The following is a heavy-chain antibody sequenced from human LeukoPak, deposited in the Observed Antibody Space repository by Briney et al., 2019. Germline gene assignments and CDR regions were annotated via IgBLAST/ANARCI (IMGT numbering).Heavy chain of an antibody. V-gene: IGHV3-30*04. D-gene: IGHD3-10*01. CDR1: GFTFSSYA. CDR3: ASKHYYGSGSYPDVYYYYYYMDV. CDR2: ISYDGSKK. J-gene: IGHJ6*03. Sequence: PGGSLRLSCAASGFTFSSYAIHWVRQAPGKGLEWVAVISYDGSKKYYADSVKGRFTISRDNSKNTLYLQMNSLRAEDTAVYYCASKHYYGSGSYPDVYYYYYYMDVWGKGTTVTISS.